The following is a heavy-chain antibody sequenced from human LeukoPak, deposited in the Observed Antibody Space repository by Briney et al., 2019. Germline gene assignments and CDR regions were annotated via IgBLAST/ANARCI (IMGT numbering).Heavy chain of an antibody. J-gene: IGHJ5*02. CDR1: GYTFTGYY. D-gene: IGHD3-10*01. CDR2: INPNSGGT. V-gene: IGHV1-2*02. Sequence: GASVKVSCKASGYTFTGYYMHWVRQAPGQGLEWMGWINPNSGGTNYAQKFQGRVTMTRDTSISTAYMELSRLRSGDTAVYYCARDGSGSYYWNWFDPWGQGTLVTVSS. CDR3: ARDGSGSYYWNWFDP.